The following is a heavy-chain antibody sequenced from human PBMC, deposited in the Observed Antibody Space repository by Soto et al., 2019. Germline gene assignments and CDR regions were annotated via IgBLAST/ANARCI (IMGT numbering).Heavy chain of an antibody. Sequence: GESLKISWKGAGYSFTNYWIAWMRQMPEEGLEYMGIIYPSDSTARYSPSFQGQVTFSVDKSISTAYLQWNSLKASDTAMYYCARHGFYGDYSSNYFDPWGQGTLVTVSS. V-gene: IGHV5-51*01. J-gene: IGHJ5*02. CDR3: ARHGFYGDYSSNYFDP. D-gene: IGHD4-17*01. CDR1: GYSFTNYW. CDR2: IYPSDSTA.